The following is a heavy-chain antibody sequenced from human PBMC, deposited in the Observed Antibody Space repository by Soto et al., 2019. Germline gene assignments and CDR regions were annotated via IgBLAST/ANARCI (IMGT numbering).Heavy chain of an antibody. J-gene: IGHJ5*02. V-gene: IGHV1-8*01. CDR2: MNPNSGNT. CDR3: ARETKQVRGNWFDP. CDR1: GYTFTSYD. Sequence: QVQLVQSGAEVKKPGASVKVSCKASGYTFTSYDINWVRQATGQGLEWMGWMNPNSGNTGYAQKFQGRVPMTRNTSISTAYMELSSLRSEDTAVYYCARETKQVRGNWFDPWGQGPLVTVSS.